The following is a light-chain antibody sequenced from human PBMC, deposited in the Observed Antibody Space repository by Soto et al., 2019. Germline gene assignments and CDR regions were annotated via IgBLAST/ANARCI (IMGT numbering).Light chain of an antibody. J-gene: IGLJ2*01. V-gene: IGLV2-11*01. CDR2: DVS. CDR3: CSYAGTYTLI. Sequence: QSVLTQPRSVSGSPGQSVTISCAGTSSDVGAYNYVSWYQHHPGKAPKRVIYDVSNRPSGVPDRFSASKSGNPASLTISGLQAEDEADYYCCSYAGTYTLIFGGGTKVTVL. CDR1: SSDVGAYNY.